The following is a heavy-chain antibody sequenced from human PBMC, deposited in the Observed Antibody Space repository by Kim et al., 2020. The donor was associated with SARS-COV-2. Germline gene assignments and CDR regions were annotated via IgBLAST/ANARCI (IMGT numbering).Heavy chain of an antibody. V-gene: IGHV4-31*02. J-gene: IGHJ6*02. Sequence: YHKPSLKSRVTVSVDTSKNQFSLKLGSVTAAGTAVYYCARGYYYYGMDVWGQGTTVTVSS. CDR3: ARGYYYYGMDV.